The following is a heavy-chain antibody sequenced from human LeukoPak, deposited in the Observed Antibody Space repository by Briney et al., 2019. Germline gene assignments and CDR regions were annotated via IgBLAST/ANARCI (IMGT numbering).Heavy chain of an antibody. CDR1: GGTFSSYA. Sequence: SVKVSCKASGGTFSSYAISWVRQAPGQGLEWMGGIIPIFGTANYAQKFQGRVTFTADESTSTVYMELSSLRSEDTAVYYCARVGGGSSTWYGWFDPWGQGTLVTVSS. V-gene: IGHV1-69*13. CDR3: ARVGGGSSTWYGWFDP. D-gene: IGHD6-13*01. CDR2: IIPIFGTA. J-gene: IGHJ5*02.